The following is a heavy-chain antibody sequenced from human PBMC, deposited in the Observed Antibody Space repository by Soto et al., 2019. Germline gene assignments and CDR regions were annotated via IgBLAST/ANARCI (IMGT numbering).Heavy chain of an antibody. CDR1: GFTFSSYW. CDR2: IKQDGSEK. D-gene: IGHD1-26*01. V-gene: IGHV3-7*01. Sequence: GGSLRLSCAASGFTFSSYWMSWVRQAPGKGLEWVANIKQDGSEKYYVDSVKGRFTISRDNAKNSLYLQMNSLRAEDTAVYYCARDRFRADTYWDENWFDPWGQGTLVTVSS. J-gene: IGHJ5*02. CDR3: ARDRFRADTYWDENWFDP.